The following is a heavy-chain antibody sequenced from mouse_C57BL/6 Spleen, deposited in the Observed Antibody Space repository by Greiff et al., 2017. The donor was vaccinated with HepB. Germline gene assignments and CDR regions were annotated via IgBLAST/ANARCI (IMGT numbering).Heavy chain of an antibody. Sequence: QVQLQQPGAELVKPGASVKMSCKASGYTFTSYWITWVKQRPGQGLEWIGDIYPGSGSTNYNEKFKSKATLTVDTSSSTAYTQLSSLTSEDSAVYYCARLDYGSSYFDYWGQGTTLTVSS. CDR2: IYPGSGST. V-gene: IGHV1-55*01. CDR3: ARLDYGSSYFDY. D-gene: IGHD1-1*01. J-gene: IGHJ2*01. CDR1: GYTFTSYW.